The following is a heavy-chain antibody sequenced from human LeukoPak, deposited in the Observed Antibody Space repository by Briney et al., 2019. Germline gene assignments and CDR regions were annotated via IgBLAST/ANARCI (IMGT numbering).Heavy chain of an antibody. D-gene: IGHD2-15*01. CDR1: GGSISSGGYS. CDR3: ARGLGVAATFDY. Sequence: PSQTLSLTCAVSGGSISSGGYSWSWIRQPPGKGLEWIGYIYHSGSTYYNPSLKSRVTISVDRSKNQFSLKLSSVTAAGTAVYYCARGLGVAATFDYWGQGTLVTVSS. J-gene: IGHJ4*02. CDR2: IYHSGST. V-gene: IGHV4-30-2*01.